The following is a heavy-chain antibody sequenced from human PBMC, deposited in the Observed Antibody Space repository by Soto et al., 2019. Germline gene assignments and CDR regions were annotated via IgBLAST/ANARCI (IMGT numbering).Heavy chain of an antibody. CDR1: GGSISSYY. D-gene: IGHD6-19*01. V-gene: IGHV4-59*01. CDR2: IYYSWST. J-gene: IGHJ1*01. Sequence: SETLSLTCTVSGGSISSYYWSWIRQPPGKGLEWIGYIYYSWSTNYNPSLKSRVTISVDTSKNQFSLKLSSVTAADTAVYYCAREQAYSSGWVFQHWGQGTLVTVSS. CDR3: AREQAYSSGWVFQH.